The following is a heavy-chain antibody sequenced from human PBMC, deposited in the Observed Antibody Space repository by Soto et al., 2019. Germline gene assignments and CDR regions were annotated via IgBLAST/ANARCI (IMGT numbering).Heavy chain of an antibody. Sequence: SETLSLTCTVSGGSISSSSYYWGWIRQPPGKGLEWIGSIYYSGNTYYNPSLKSRVTISVDTAKNQFSLKLSSVTAADTAVYYCARQYYFGSGSYYNPPFDFWGQGTLVTVSS. V-gene: IGHV4-39*01. D-gene: IGHD3-10*01. CDR2: IYYSGNT. CDR1: GGSISSSSYY. J-gene: IGHJ4*02. CDR3: ARQYYFGSGSYYNPPFDF.